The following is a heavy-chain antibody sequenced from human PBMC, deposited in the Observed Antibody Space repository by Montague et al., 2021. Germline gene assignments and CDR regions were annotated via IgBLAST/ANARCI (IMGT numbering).Heavy chain of an antibody. CDR3: VRDLNWAVDY. CDR2: ISPDGSWT. CDR1: GFTFSNYW. D-gene: IGHD7-27*01. V-gene: IGHV3-74*01. Sequence: SLSLSFSASGFTFSNYWMHWVRQAPGKGLLWVSRISPDGSWTNYADSVRGRFTISGDNTKNTLYLQMSSLRAEDTALYYCVRDLNWAVDYWGQGTLVTVSS. J-gene: IGHJ4*02.